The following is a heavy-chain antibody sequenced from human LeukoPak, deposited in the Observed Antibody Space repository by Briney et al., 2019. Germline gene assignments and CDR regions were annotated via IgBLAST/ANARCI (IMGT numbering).Heavy chain of an antibody. CDR1: GFTFSSYA. Sequence: GGSLRLSCAASGFTFSSYAMSWVRQAPRKGLEWDSAISGSGGSTYYADSVKGRFTISRDNSKNTLYLQMNSLRAEDTAVYYCATPGAWYSSGWFPLDYWGLGTLVTVSS. J-gene: IGHJ4*02. V-gene: IGHV3-23*01. CDR3: ATPGAWYSSGWFPLDY. CDR2: ISGSGGST. D-gene: IGHD6-19*01.